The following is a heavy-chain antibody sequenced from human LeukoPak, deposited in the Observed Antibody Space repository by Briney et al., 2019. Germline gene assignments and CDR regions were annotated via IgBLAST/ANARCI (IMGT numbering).Heavy chain of an antibody. V-gene: IGHV1-46*01. J-gene: IGHJ5*02. Sequence: GASVKVSCKASGYTFTSYYMHWVRQAPGQGLEWMGIINPSGGSTSYAQKFQGRVTMTRDMSTSTVYMELSSLRSEDTAVYYCARDLWGLGGWFDPWGQGTLVTVSS. D-gene: IGHD1-26*01. CDR3: ARDLWGLGGWFDP. CDR2: INPSGGST. CDR1: GYTFTSYY.